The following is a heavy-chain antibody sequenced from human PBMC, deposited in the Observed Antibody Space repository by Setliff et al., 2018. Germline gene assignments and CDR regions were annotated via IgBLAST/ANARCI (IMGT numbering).Heavy chain of an antibody. CDR1: GFTFSNFA. J-gene: IGHJ6*02. V-gene: IGHV3-23*01. Sequence: PGGSLRLSCAASGFTFSNFAMTWARQAPGKGLEWVSAISSTITSTYYADSVKGRFTISRDNSKNTLYLQMNSLRAEGTAVYYCAKHGAYNDFLTGYNFYYDMDVWGQGTTVTVSS. CDR3: AKHGAYNDFLTGYNFYYDMDV. CDR2: ISSTITST. D-gene: IGHD3-9*01.